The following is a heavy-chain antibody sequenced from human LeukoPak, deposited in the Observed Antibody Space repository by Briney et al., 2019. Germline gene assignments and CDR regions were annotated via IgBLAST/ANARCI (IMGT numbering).Heavy chain of an antibody. CDR1: GGSITNTNY. CDR3: AREGGAYRHLDY. V-gene: IGHV4-4*02. CDR2: VNLQGST. Sequence: SETLSLTCGVSGGSITNTNYWTWVRQPPGKGLEWIGEVNLQGSTSYNPSLMGRVAISVDTSENHISLQLTSVTAADAAVYYCAREGGAYRHLDYSGQGTLVTVSS. D-gene: IGHD3-16*01. J-gene: IGHJ4*02.